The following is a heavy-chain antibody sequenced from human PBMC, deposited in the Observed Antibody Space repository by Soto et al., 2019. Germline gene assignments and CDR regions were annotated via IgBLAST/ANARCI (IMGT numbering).Heavy chain of an antibody. D-gene: IGHD2-15*01. CDR1: GASISSTNW. CDR2: IFHSGTT. CDR3: ARHIAVPTTRGFDY. J-gene: IGHJ4*02. V-gene: IGHV4-4*02. Sequence: QVQLQESGPGLVKPSGTLSLTCAVSGASISSTNWWSWVRQAPGEGLEWIGEIFHSGTTTYNPSLKSPVIISMHTSTSQLSLRLDSVTAADTAVYFCARHIAVPTTRGFDYWGQGTLVTVSS.